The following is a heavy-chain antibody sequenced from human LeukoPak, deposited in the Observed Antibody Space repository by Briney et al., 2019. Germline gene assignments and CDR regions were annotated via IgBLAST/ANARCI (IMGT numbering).Heavy chain of an antibody. J-gene: IGHJ4*02. V-gene: IGHV3-23*01. CDR2: ISGSGGST. CDR3: ANRARGVYRYYFDY. CDR1: GFSFSNYA. D-gene: IGHD3-10*01. Sequence: GGSLRLSCVSSGFSFSNYAMSWVRQAPGKGLEWVSSISGSGGSTHYADSVKGRFTISRDNSKNTLYLQMNSLRAEDTAVYYCANRARGVYRYYFDYWGQGTLVTVSS.